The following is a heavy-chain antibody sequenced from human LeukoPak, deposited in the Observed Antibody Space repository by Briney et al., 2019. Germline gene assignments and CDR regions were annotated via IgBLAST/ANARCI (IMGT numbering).Heavy chain of an antibody. Sequence: GRSLRLSCAASGFTFSSYGMHWVRQAPGKGPEWVALIWYDGSNEYHADSVKGRFTISRDNSKNTLYLQMNSLRAEDTAVYYCARARTFGGVIVIPYYFDYWGQGTLVTVSS. J-gene: IGHJ4*02. CDR2: IWYDGSNE. CDR3: ARARTFGGVIVIPYYFDY. D-gene: IGHD3-16*02. V-gene: IGHV3-33*01. CDR1: GFTFSSYG.